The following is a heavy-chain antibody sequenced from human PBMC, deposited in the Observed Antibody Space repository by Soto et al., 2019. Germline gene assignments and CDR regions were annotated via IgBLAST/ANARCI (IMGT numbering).Heavy chain of an antibody. CDR2: ISSGGDTI. Sequence: HPRGPLRLSCAVPVFTCSPYSMNWVRQAPGKGLEWISYISSGGDTIYYADSVRGRFTVSRDNTKNSLYLQMDSLRDEDTAVYYCARDRSTIYGVVTPIDYWGQGTLVTVSS. CDR3: ARDRSTIYGVVTPIDY. J-gene: IGHJ4*02. D-gene: IGHD3-3*01. CDR1: VFTCSPYS. V-gene: IGHV3-48*02.